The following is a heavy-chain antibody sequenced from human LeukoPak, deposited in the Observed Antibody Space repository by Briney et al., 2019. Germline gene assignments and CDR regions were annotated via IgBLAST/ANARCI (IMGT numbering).Heavy chain of an antibody. D-gene: IGHD3-10*01. CDR1: GFSFSDYY. Sequence: PGGSLRLPCEASGFSFSDYYMFWIRQAPGKGLEWISYISNTGSTMYYADSVKGRFTISRDNAKNTLYLQMNSLRAEDTAVYYCARDALGSYDYWGQGALVTVSS. CDR3: ARDALGSYDY. CDR2: ISNTGSTM. J-gene: IGHJ4*02. V-gene: IGHV3-11*04.